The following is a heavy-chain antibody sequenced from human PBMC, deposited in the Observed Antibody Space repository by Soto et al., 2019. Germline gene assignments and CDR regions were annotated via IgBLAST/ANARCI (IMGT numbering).Heavy chain of an antibody. CDR2: IYYSGST. D-gene: IGHD6-13*01. CDR3: ARQGIADTSVYYYYMDV. CDR1: GGSISSYY. V-gene: IGHV4-59*08. J-gene: IGHJ6*03. Sequence: SETLSLTCTVSGGSISSYYWSWIRQPPGKGLEWIGYIYYSGSTNYNPSLKSRVTISVDTSKNQFSLKLSSVTAADTAVYYCARQGIADTSVYYYYMDVWGKRTTVTVSS.